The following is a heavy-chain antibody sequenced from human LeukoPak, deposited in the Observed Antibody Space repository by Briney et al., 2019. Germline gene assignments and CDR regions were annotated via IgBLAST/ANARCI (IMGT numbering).Heavy chain of an antibody. Sequence: PSETLSLTCTVSGGSISSYYWSWIRQPPGKGLEWIGYIYYSGSTNYNPSLKSRVTISVDTAKNHFSLKLSSVTAADTAVYYCARSVGPTRHFDYWGQGTLVTVSS. CDR3: ARSVGPTRHFDY. J-gene: IGHJ4*02. CDR1: GGSISSYY. D-gene: IGHD1-26*01. V-gene: IGHV4-59*08. CDR2: IYYSGST.